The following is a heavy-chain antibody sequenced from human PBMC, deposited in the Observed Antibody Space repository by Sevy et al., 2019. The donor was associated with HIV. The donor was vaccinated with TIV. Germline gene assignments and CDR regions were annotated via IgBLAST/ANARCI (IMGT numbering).Heavy chain of an antibody. J-gene: IGHJ4*02. CDR1: GFTFSSYA. Sequence: GGSLRLSCAASGFTFSSYAMSWVRQAPGKGLEWVSAISGSGGSTYYADTVKGRFTISRDNSKNTLYLQMNSLRAEDTAVYYCAKERAVAGTGQYYFDYWGQGTLVTVSS. CDR3: AKERAVAGTGQYYFDY. V-gene: IGHV3-23*01. D-gene: IGHD6-19*01. CDR2: ISGSGGST.